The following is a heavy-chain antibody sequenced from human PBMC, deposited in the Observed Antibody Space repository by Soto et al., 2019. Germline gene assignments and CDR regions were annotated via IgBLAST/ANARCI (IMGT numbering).Heavy chain of an antibody. CDR3: TRQKYQLLWLDYYYYMDV. Sequence: PGGSLRLSCTASGFTFGDYAMSWFRQAPGKGLEWVGFIRSKAYGGTTEYAASVKGRFTISRDDSKSIAYLQMNSLKTEDTAVYYCTRQKYQLLWLDYYYYMDVWGKGTTVTVSS. CDR1: GFTFGDYA. D-gene: IGHD2-2*01. J-gene: IGHJ6*03. V-gene: IGHV3-49*03. CDR2: IRSKAYGGTT.